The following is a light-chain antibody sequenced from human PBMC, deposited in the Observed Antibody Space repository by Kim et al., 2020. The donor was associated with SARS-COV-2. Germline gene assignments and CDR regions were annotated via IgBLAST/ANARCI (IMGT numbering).Light chain of an antibody. CDR1: QSVSSSF. CDR2: AAS. CDR3: QQYVSSHS. Sequence: EIVLTQFPGTLSLSPGERATLSCRDSQSVSSSFLTWYQQKPGQAPRLLIYAASSRATGIPDRFSGSGSGTDFILTITRLEPEDFAVYYCQQYVSSHSFGQGTKLEI. V-gene: IGKV3-20*01. J-gene: IGKJ2*03.